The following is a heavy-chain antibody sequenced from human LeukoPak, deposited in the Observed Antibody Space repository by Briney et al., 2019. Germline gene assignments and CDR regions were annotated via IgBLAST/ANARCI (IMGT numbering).Heavy chain of an antibody. V-gene: IGHV3-23*01. D-gene: IGHD3-10*01. J-gene: IGHJ5*02. CDR1: GFTFSSYS. Sequence: PGGSLRLSCAASGFTFSSYSMNWVRQAPGKGLEWVSGISGSGGSTYYADSVKGRFTISRDNSKNTLYLQMNSLRAEDTAVYYCAKGSEYYGSGSYYNAWGQGTLVTVSS. CDR3: AKGSEYYGSGSYYNA. CDR2: ISGSGGST.